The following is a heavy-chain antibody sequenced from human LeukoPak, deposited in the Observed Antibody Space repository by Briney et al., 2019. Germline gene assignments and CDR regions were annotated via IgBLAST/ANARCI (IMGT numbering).Heavy chain of an antibody. J-gene: IGHJ3*02. Sequence: TGRSLRLSCAASGFTFDDYAMHWVRQAPGKGLEWVSGISWNSGSIGYADSVKGRFTISRDNAKNSLYLQMNSLRAEDTALYYCAKDYCSSTSCYKSAFDIWGQGTMVTVSS. D-gene: IGHD2-2*02. CDR3: AKDYCSSTSCYKSAFDI. CDR1: GFTFDDYA. V-gene: IGHV3-9*01. CDR2: ISWNSGSI.